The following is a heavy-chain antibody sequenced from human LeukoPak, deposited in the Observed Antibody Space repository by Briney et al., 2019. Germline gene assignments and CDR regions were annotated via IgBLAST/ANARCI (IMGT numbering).Heavy chain of an antibody. CDR1: GGSISSYY. Sequence: PSETLSLTCTVSGGSISSYYWSWIRQPAGKGLEWIGRIYTSGSTNYNPSLKSRVTMSVDTSKNQFSLKLSSVTAADTAVYYCAREWASSSKRYYYYYGMDAWGQGTTVTVSS. J-gene: IGHJ6*02. CDR2: IYTSGST. CDR3: AREWASSSKRYYYYYGMDA. D-gene: IGHD6-6*01. V-gene: IGHV4-4*07.